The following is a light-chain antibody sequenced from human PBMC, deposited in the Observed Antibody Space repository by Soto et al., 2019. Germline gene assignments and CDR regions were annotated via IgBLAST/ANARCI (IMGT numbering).Light chain of an antibody. CDR1: SSNIGNNY. Sequence: QSVLTQPPSVSAAPGQTVTISCSGSSSNIGNNYVSWYQQLPGTAPKLLIYDNNKRPSGIPDRFSGSKSGTSATLGITGLQTGDEADYYCGTGKVFGGGTKLTVL. V-gene: IGLV1-51*01. CDR2: DNN. CDR3: GTGKV. J-gene: IGLJ2*01.